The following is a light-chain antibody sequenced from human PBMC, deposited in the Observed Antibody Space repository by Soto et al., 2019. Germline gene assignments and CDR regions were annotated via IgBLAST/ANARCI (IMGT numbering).Light chain of an antibody. J-gene: IGLJ2*01. Sequence: QSVLTQPPSVSGSPGQRVTIACTGTASNVGAGYGVHWYRHLPGAAPELLLYGPSHRPSGVPERLFGSKSGTSASLSIVGLQLEDEGDDYCQCSDAGLVGVIFGAGTKVTVL. CDR1: ASNVGAGYG. CDR2: GPS. CDR3: QCSDAGLVGVI. V-gene: IGLV1-40*01.